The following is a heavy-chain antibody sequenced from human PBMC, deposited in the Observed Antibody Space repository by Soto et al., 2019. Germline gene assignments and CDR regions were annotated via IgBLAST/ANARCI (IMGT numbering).Heavy chain of an antibody. V-gene: IGHV4-34*01. CDR1: GGSFSGYY. D-gene: IGHD3-10*01. J-gene: IGHJ5*02. CDR2: IDQSGST. CDR3: AGGRDTVVRGGMNWFDP. Sequence: QVQLQQWGAGLLKSSETLSLTCAVYGGSFSGYYWNWLRQPPGEGLEWIGKIDQSGSTNYNPSLKSRVTMSVPTSRSRFSLKLTSATAMDTAVYYCAGGRDTVVRGGMNWFDPWGQGTLVTVSS.